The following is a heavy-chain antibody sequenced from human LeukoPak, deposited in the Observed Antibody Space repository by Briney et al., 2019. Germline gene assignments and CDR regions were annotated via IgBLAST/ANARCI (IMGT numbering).Heavy chain of an antibody. CDR2: MKQDGSEK. CDR1: GFTFCSYW. Sequence: PGGSLRLSCAASGFTFCSYWMSWVREAPGKGLEWVANMKQDGSEKYYVDSVKGRFTISRDNAKNSLYLQMNSLRAEDTAVYYCARGRVVVGASTLYYFDYWGQGTLVTVSS. V-gene: IGHV3-7*01. CDR3: ARGRVVVGASTLYYFDY. J-gene: IGHJ4*02. D-gene: IGHD2-15*01.